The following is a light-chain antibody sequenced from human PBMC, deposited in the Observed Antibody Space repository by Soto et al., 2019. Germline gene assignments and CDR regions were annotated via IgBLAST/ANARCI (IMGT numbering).Light chain of an antibody. V-gene: IGKV3-20*01. CDR3: QQYGTSPPIT. CDR1: QSVSSSY. J-gene: IGKJ5*01. CDR2: GAS. Sequence: EIVLTQSPGTLSLSPGERATLFCRASQSVSSSYLAWYQQKPGQAPRLLIDGASSRATGIPDRFSGSGSGTDFTLTITRLEPEDFAVYYCQQYGTSPPITFGQGTRLEIK.